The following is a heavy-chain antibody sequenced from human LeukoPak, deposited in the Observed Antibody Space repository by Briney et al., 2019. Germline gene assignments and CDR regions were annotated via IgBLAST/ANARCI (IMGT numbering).Heavy chain of an antibody. D-gene: IGHD3-10*01. CDR2: MNPNTGRT. CDR3: ARLSQTPDYYTLGGYYYLGY. CDR1: RYTFTSYD. V-gene: IGHV1-8*01. Sequence: ASVKVSCKASRYTFTSYDINWVREAAGQGLEWMGWMNPNTGRTGYAQKFQGRITMTRDTSINTAYMELTNLRSEDTAIYYCARLSQTPDYYTLGGYYYLGYWGQGTPVTVSS. J-gene: IGHJ4*02.